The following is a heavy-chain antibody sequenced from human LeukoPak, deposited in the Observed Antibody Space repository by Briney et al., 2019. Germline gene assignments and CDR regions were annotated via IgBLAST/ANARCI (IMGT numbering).Heavy chain of an antibody. CDR3: ARVDTAMGIDY. J-gene: IGHJ4*02. Sequence: ASVKVSCKASGYTFTGYYMHWVRQAPGQGPEWMGWINPNNGGTNYAQKFQGRVTMTRDTSISTAYMELSRLRSDDTAVYYCARVDTAMGIDYWGQGTLVTVSS. V-gene: IGHV1-2*02. CDR2: INPNNGGT. D-gene: IGHD5-18*01. CDR1: GYTFTGYY.